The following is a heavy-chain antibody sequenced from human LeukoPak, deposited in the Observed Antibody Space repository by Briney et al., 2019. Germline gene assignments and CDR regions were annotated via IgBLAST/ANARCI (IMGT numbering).Heavy chain of an antibody. CDR2: ITGSDGST. V-gene: IGHV3-23*01. CDR3: AKSNIRRDTSGYYDY. CDR1: GLTLSSYA. J-gene: IGHJ4*02. D-gene: IGHD3-22*01. Sequence: GGSLRLSCVASGLTLSSYAMSWVRQAPGKGLEWVSGITGSDGSTYYVDSVKGRFTISRDNSKNTLYLQMNSLRAEDTAVYYCAKSNIRRDTSGYYDYWGQGTLVTVSS.